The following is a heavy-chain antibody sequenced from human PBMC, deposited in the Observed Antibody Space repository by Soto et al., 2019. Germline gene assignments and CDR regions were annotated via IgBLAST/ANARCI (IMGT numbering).Heavy chain of an antibody. Sequence: SETLSLTCSVSGDSITSGRYYWSWIRQHPGKGLEGIGYIFYSGSTYCNPSLKSRVIISVDTSKHQFSLKLSSVTAADTAVYYCARVGYYDILTGYSQYYFDYWGQGTLVTVSS. V-gene: IGHV4-31*03. J-gene: IGHJ4*02. D-gene: IGHD3-9*01. CDR2: IFYSGST. CDR1: GDSITSGRYY. CDR3: ARVGYYDILTGYSQYYFDY.